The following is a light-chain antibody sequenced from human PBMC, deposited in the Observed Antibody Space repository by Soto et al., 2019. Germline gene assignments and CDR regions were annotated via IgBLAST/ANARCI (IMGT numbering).Light chain of an antibody. CDR2: AAS. CDR3: QRYNSALLT. CDR1: QSIGDY. V-gene: IGKV1-27*01. J-gene: IGKJ4*01. Sequence: DIQMTQSPSSLSASVGDRVTITCRASQSIGDYLAWYQQKPGKVPKVLIYAASSLQSGVPSRFSGSGYGTDFTLTISRLQPEDVATYYCQRYNSALLTFGGGTKVEIK.